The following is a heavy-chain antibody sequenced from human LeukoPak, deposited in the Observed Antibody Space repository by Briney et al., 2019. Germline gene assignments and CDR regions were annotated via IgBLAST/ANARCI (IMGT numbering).Heavy chain of an antibody. V-gene: IGHV4-39*07. CDR2: IYYSGST. CDR3: ASAKGRGSSWSHFDY. D-gene: IGHD6-13*01. J-gene: IGHJ4*02. Sequence: PSETLSLTCTVSGGSISSSSYYWGWIRQPPGKGLEWIGSIYYSGSTYYNPSLKSRVTISVDTSKNQFSLKLSSVTAADTAVYYCASAKGRGSSWSHFDYWGQGTLVTVSS. CDR1: GGSISSSSYY.